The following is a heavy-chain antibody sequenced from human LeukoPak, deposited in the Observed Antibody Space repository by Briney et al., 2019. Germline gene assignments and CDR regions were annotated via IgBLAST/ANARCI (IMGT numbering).Heavy chain of an antibody. J-gene: IGHJ4*02. CDR2: INQDGSEK. CDR1: GFTVNW. CDR3: ARWVRQYYFDY. V-gene: IGHV3-7*01. Sequence: GGSLRLSCEASGFTVNWMSCVRQAPVKGLEWVANINQDGSEKYFVDSVKGRLTISRDNAQNSVFLQMDSLKVDDTAVYYCARWVRQYYFDYWGQGTHVTVSS. D-gene: IGHD4-11*01.